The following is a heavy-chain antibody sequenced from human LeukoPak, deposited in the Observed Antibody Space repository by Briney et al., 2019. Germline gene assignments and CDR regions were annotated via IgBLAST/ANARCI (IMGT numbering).Heavy chain of an antibody. J-gene: IGHJ5*02. CDR2: IYPGDSDT. V-gene: IGHV5-51*01. CDR1: GYNFTSYW. Sequence: GESLQISCKGSGYNFTSYWIGWVRQMPGKGLEWMGIIYPGDSDTRYSPSFQGQVTISADKSISTAYLQWSSLKASDTAMYYCARRIAVAGTDWFDPWGQGTLVTVSS. CDR3: ARRIAVAGTDWFDP. D-gene: IGHD6-19*01.